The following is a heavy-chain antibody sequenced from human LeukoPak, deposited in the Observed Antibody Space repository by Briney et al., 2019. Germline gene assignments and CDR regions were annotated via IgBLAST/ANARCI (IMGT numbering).Heavy chain of an antibody. CDR2: ISGSSSYI. CDR1: GFTFSRYS. Sequence: MSGGSLRLSCAASGFTFSRYSMNWVRQAPGKGLEWVSSISGSSSYIYYADSVKGRLTISRDNAKKSLYLQMNSLRAEDTAVYYCARGGESYYGSGSHDYWGQGTLVTVSS. CDR3: ARGGESYYGSGSHDY. V-gene: IGHV3-21*01. J-gene: IGHJ4*02. D-gene: IGHD3-10*01.